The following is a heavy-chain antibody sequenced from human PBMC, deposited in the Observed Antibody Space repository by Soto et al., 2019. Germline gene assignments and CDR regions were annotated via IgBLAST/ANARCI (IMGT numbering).Heavy chain of an antibody. CDR3: ARSYPNTIFGVVPSRGLDV. CDR1: GVSISSNY. V-gene: IGHV4-59*01. CDR2: IHYTGNT. Sequence: LSLTCIVSGVSISSNYWSWIRQPPGQGLEWIGYIHYTGNTNFNPALKNRVIISVDTSKNQFSLRLSSVTAADTAVYYCARSYPNTIFGVVPSRGLDVWGQGTTVTVSS. J-gene: IGHJ6*02. D-gene: IGHD3-3*01.